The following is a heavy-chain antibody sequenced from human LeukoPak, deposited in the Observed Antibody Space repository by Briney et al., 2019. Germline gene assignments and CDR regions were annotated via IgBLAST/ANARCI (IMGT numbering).Heavy chain of an antibody. CDR1: GGSISSYY. Sequence: PSETLSLTCTVSGGSISSYYWSWIRQPPGKGLEWIGYIYYSGSTNYNPSLKSRVTISVDTSKNQFSLKLSSVTAADTAVYYCARTNTFGGVLDAFDIWGQGTMVTVPS. CDR3: ARTNTFGGVLDAFDI. D-gene: IGHD3-16*01. V-gene: IGHV4-59*01. CDR2: IYYSGST. J-gene: IGHJ3*02.